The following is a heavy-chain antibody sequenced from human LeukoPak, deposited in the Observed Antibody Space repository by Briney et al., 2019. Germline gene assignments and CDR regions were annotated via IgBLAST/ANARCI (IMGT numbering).Heavy chain of an antibody. CDR1: GGTFSSYA. CDR2: SIPICGTS. J-gene: IGHJ4*02. V-gene: IGHV1-69*05. Sequence: ASVKVSCKASGGTFSSYAISGVRQAPGQGLEGMGGSIPICGTSNYAQKVQGRVKITTDESTSTAYMELSSLRSEDTAVYYCARSIAAAVFSADYWGQGTLVTVSS. CDR3: ARSIAAAVFSADY. D-gene: IGHD6-13*01.